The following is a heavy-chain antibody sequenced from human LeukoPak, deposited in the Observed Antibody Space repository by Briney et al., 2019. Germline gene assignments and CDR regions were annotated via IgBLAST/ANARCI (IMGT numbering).Heavy chain of an antibody. CDR2: INAGNGST. V-gene: IGHV1-3*01. J-gene: IGHJ4*02. CDR3: ASFILGD. D-gene: IGHD2-21*01. CDR1: GYTFTSYA. Sequence: LGASVNVSCKASGYTFTSYAMHWVRQAPGQRLEWMGWINAGNGSTKYSQKFQGRVTITRDTSASTAYMELSSLRSEDTAVYYCASFILGDWGQGTLVTVSS.